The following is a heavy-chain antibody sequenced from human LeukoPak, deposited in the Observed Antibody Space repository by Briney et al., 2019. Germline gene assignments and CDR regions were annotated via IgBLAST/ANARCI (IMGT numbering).Heavy chain of an antibody. D-gene: IGHD2-15*01. CDR3: ARDPALFPHQVVFDY. CDR2: IYYSGST. J-gene: IGHJ4*02. CDR1: GDSISSYY. Sequence: PSETLSLTCTVSGDSISSYYWSWIRQPPGKGLEWIGYIYYSGSTNYNPSLKSRVTISVDTSKNQFSLKLSSVTAADTAVYYCARDPALFPHQVVFDYWGQGTLVTVSS. V-gene: IGHV4-59*01.